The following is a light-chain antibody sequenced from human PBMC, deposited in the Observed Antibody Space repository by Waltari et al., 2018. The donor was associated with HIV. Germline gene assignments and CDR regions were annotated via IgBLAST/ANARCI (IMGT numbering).Light chain of an antibody. J-gene: IGLJ3*02. Sequence: QSALTQPASVSGSPGQSITISCTGTSSDVGGYDYVSWYQQDPVKAPKVIIYDVSKRPSGVSNRFSCSKSGNTASLTISGLQAEDEADYYCSSYTTGSTLVFGGGTTVTVL. CDR3: SSYTTGSTLV. CDR1: SSDVGGYDY. CDR2: DVS. V-gene: IGLV2-14*01.